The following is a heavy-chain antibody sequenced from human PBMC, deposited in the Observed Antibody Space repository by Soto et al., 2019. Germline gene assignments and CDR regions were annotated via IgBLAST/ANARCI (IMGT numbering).Heavy chain of an antibody. CDR1: GGSISSCY. V-gene: IGHV4-59*01. J-gene: IGHJ5*02. D-gene: IGHD2-2*01. CDR2: IYYSGST. CDR3: AREFGGHTIYCSSTSCRHFWMEPRWDWSDP. Sequence: SETLSLTCTVSGGSISSCYWSWIRQPPGKGLEWIGYIYYSGSTNYNPSLKSRVTISVDTSKNQFSLKLSSVTAADTAVYYCAREFGGHTIYCSSTSCRHFWMEPRWDWSDPWGQGTLDAVSS.